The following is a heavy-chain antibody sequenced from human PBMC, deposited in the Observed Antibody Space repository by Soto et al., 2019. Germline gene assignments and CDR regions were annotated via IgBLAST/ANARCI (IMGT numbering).Heavy chain of an antibody. CDR2: ISYDGSNH. Sequence: QVQLVESGGGVVQPGRSLRLSCAASGFTFSSYGMHWVRQAPGKRLEWVAVISYDGSNHYYGDSLKGRFTISRDNSKNTLYLQMNSLRAEDTAVYYCAKAPGGWYFDLWGRGTLVTVSS. D-gene: IGHD2-15*01. J-gene: IGHJ2*01. CDR3: AKAPGGWYFDL. CDR1: GFTFSSYG. V-gene: IGHV3-30*18.